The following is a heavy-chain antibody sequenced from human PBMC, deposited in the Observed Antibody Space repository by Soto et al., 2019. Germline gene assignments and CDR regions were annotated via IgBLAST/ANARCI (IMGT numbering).Heavy chain of an antibody. CDR2: IYYSGST. D-gene: IGHD6-13*01. J-gene: IGHJ6*02. Sequence: SETLCLTCTVSGGSISSGGYYWSWIRQHPGKGLEWIGYIYYSGSTYYNPSLKSRVTISVDTSKNQFSLKLSSVTAADTAVYYCARDLQYSRLFYGMDVWGQGTTVTVSS. V-gene: IGHV4-31*03. CDR3: ARDLQYSRLFYGMDV. CDR1: GGSISSGGYY.